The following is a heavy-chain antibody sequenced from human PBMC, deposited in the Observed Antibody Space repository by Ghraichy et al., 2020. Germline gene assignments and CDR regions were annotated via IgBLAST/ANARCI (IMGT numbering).Heavy chain of an antibody. CDR2: MSGDEKST. J-gene: IGHJ4*02. Sequence: GGSLRLSCAASGFSFSSNWMHWVRQVPGKGPVWVSRMSGDEKSTSYADSVKGRFTISRDNAKNTLYLQMNSLRVEDTAVYYCAKEGSSRSLDYWGQGTLVTVSS. V-gene: IGHV3-74*01. CDR3: AKEGSSRSLDY. CDR1: GFSFSSNW. D-gene: IGHD4-17*01.